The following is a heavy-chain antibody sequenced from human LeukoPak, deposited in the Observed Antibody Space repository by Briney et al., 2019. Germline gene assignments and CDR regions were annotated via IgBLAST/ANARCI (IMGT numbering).Heavy chain of an antibody. Sequence: GGSLRLSCAASGFTFSSYGMHWVRQAPGKGLEGVAVIWYDGSNKYYADSVKGRFTISRDNSKSTLYLQMNSLRAEDTAVYYCAKDGVDTSYYYYYMDVWGKGTTVTVSS. D-gene: IGHD3-16*01. J-gene: IGHJ6*03. CDR2: IWYDGSNK. CDR1: GFTFSSYG. CDR3: AKDGVDTSYYYYYMDV. V-gene: IGHV3-33*06.